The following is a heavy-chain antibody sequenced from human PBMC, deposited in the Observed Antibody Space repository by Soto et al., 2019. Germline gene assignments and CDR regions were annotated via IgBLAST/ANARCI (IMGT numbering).Heavy chain of an antibody. V-gene: IGHV4-39*01. CDR3: ARADGFGVVTPFIDY. J-gene: IGHJ4*02. CDR1: GGSVSSGHYH. CDR2: IHYSGST. Sequence: QLLASGPGLVKPSETLSLICTVSGGSVSSGHYHWGWIRQPPGKGLQYIASIHYSGSTHYNPSLRSRVTIFVDTSNNQFSLKLSSVTAADTAVYYCARADGFGVVTPFIDYWGQGTLVTVSS. D-gene: IGHD3-3*01.